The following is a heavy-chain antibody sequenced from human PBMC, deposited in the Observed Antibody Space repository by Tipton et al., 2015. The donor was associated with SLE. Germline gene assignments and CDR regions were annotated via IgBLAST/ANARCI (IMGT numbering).Heavy chain of an antibody. J-gene: IGHJ4*02. CDR3: AKDRAMYSGSPSPASDY. CDR1: GFSFSIYA. CDR2: ISGSGDIT. D-gene: IGHD6-13*01. V-gene: IGHV3-23*01. Sequence: SLRLSCVVSGFSFSIYAMSWVRQAPGKGLEWVSLISGSGDITYYGDSVKGRFTISRDNSKNTVYLQMKSLRAEDTAVYYCAKDRAMYSGSPSPASDYWGQGTLVTVSS.